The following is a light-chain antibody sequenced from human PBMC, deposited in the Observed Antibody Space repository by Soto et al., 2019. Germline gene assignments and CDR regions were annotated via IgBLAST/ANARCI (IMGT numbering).Light chain of an antibody. V-gene: IGKV3-20*01. CDR1: QSSSSY. CDR2: AAS. Sequence: PGERATLSCRASQSSSSYLTWYQQRPGQAPRLLIYAASRRATGIPDRFSGSGSGTDFTLTISRLEPEDFAVYYCQQYSTSPITFGQGTRLEIK. CDR3: QQYSTSPIT. J-gene: IGKJ5*01.